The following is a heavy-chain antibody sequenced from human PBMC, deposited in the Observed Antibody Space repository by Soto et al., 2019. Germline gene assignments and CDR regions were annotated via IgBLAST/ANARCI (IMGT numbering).Heavy chain of an antibody. CDR1: EFTIRSYW. D-gene: IGHD1-7*01. Sequence: EVQLVDSEGGLVQPGGSLRLSCAASEFTIRSYWMHWVRQRPGKGLVWVSRISGDGSSTNYADSVKGRFTISRDNAKNTVYLQIDSLRAEDTAVYYCARSPPGTYGAFDLWGPGTMVTVSS. CDR3: ARSPPGTYGAFDL. V-gene: IGHV3-74*01. J-gene: IGHJ3*01. CDR2: ISGDGSST.